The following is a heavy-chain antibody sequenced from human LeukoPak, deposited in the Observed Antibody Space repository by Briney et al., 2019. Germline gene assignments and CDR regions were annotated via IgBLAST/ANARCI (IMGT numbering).Heavy chain of an antibody. D-gene: IGHD3-10*01. CDR1: GNSISSYY. CDR2: IYYSWSI. CDR3: ARHLLGSGSDVTYPFDS. Sequence: SETLSLTCTVSGNSISSYYWSWIRQPPGKGLEWIGYIYYSWSIDYNPSLKSRVTISIDTSKFQFPLELTSVTAADTGGYYCARHLLGSGSDVTYPFDSGGQGTLVTVSS. J-gene: IGHJ4*02. V-gene: IGHV4-59*08.